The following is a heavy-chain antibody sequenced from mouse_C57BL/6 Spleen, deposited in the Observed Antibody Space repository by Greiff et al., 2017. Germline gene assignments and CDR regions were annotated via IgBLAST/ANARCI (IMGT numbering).Heavy chain of an antibody. CDR2: IYHRSGNT. CDR3: ARSGGGRSIDY. CDR1: GYTFTSYG. D-gene: IGHD1-1*01. Sequence: QVQLKESGAELARPGASVKLSCKASGYTFTSYGISWVKQRTGQGLEWIGEIYHRSGNTYYNEKFKGKATLTADKSYSTAYMELRSLTSEYSAVYFSARSGGGRSIDYWGQGTTLTVSS. J-gene: IGHJ2*01. V-gene: IGHV1-81*01.